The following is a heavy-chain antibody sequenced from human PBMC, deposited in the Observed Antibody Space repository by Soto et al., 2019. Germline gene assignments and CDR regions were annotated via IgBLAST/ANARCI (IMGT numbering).Heavy chain of an antibody. CDR2: SGST. Sequence: QVQLQESGPGLVKPSETLSLTCTVSGGYVSSYYWSWIRQPPGKGLEWIGYSGSTNYNPSLKSRVTISVDTSKNHFSLNLSSVTAADTVVYYCARLSAGWLDPWGQGTLVTVAS. V-gene: IGHV4-59*02. CDR1: GGYVSSYY. CDR3: ARLSAGWLDP. D-gene: IGHD1-26*01. J-gene: IGHJ5*02.